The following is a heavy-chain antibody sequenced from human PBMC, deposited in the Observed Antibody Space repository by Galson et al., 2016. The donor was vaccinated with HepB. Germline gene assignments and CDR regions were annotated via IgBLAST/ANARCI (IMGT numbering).Heavy chain of an antibody. CDR3: AKDRGIGYSYGYSSEYYGMDV. CDR1: GFTFNNYA. CDR2: ISGSGGYT. J-gene: IGHJ6*02. Sequence: SLRLSCAAPGFTFNNYAMNWVRQAPGKGLEWVSAISGSGGYTYYAGSVKGRVIISRVNSKNTLYLQMDRLRVEDTAVYYCAKDRGIGYSYGYSSEYYGMDVWGPGTTVTVSS. D-gene: IGHD5-18*01. V-gene: IGHV3-23*01.